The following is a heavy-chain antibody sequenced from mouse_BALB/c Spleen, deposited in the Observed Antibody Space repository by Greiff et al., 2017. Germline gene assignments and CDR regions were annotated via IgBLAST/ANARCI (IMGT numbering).Heavy chain of an antibody. CDR2: ISYDGSN. V-gene: IGHV3-6*02. CDR3: ARENWGFDY. Sequence: EVHLVESGPGLVKPSQSLSLTCSVTGYSITSGYYWNWIRQFPGNKLEWMGYISYDGSNNYNPSLKNRISITRDTSKNQFFLKLNSVTTEDTATYYCARENWGFDYWGQGTTLTVSS. J-gene: IGHJ2*01. CDR1: GYSITSGYY. D-gene: IGHD4-1*01.